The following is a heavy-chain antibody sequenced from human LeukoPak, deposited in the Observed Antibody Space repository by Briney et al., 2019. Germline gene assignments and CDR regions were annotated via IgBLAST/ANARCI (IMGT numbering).Heavy chain of an antibody. CDR2: IYSGGST. Sequence: GGSLRLSCAASGLTVSSNYMSWVRQAPGKGLEWVSVIYSGGSTYYADSVKGRFTISRDNSKNTLYLQMNSLRAEDTAVYYCARDHPRGSAPRTDYWGQGTLVTVSS. D-gene: IGHD3-10*01. V-gene: IGHV3-66*01. CDR3: ARDHPRGSAPRTDY. J-gene: IGHJ4*02. CDR1: GLTVSSNY.